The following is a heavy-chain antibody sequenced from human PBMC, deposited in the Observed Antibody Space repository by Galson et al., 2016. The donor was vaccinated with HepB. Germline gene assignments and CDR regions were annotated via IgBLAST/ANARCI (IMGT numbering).Heavy chain of an antibody. J-gene: IGHJ1*01. CDR1: GFTFKDAW. V-gene: IGHV3-15*01. Sequence: SLRLSCAASGFTFKDAWMSWVRQAPGKGLEWVGRIKIKPVHGATSDYAAPVKGRFTISRDDSSKTLYLPMNSLRAEDTAIYYCARGYCSGGSCRSEYFQHWGQGTLVTVSS. D-gene: IGHD2-15*01. CDR3: ARGYCSGGSCRSEYFQH. CDR2: IKIKPVHGATS.